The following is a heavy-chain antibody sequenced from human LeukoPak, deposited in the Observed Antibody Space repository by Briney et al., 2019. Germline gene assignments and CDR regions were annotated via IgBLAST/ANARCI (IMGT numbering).Heavy chain of an antibody. CDR1: GFTFSNSA. V-gene: IGHV1-58*01. CDR2: IVVGGGNT. Sequence: GASVKVSCKASGFTFSNSAVQWVRQARGQRLEWIGWIVVGGGNTNYAQSLQGRLTITRDISTSTAYMELSSLRSEDTAVYFCAAELYRGNSDCCNFEIWGQGTMVTVSS. CDR3: AAELYRGNSDCCNFEI. J-gene: IGHJ3*02. D-gene: IGHD4-23*01.